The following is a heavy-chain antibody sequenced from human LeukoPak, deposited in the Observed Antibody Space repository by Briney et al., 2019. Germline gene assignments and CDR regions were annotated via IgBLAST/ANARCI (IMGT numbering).Heavy chain of an antibody. CDR2: ISWNSGSI. D-gene: IGHD3-22*01. V-gene: IGHV3-9*03. CDR3: AKDKAARGYYGYFDY. Sequence: GGSLRLSCAASGFTFDDYAMHWVRQAPGKGLEWVSGISWNSGSIGYADSVKGRFTISRDNAKNSLYLQMNSLRAEDMALYYCAKDKAARGYYGYFDYWGQGTLVTVSS. CDR1: GFTFDDYA. J-gene: IGHJ4*02.